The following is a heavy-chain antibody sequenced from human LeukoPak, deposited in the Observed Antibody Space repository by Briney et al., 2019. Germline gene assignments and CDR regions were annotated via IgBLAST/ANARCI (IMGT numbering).Heavy chain of an antibody. CDR1: GGTFSSYA. J-gene: IGHJ5*02. D-gene: IGHD3-3*01. CDR2: IIPIFGTA. Sequence: ASVKVSCKASGGTFSSYAISWVRQAPGQGLEWMGGIIPIFGTANYAQKFQGRVTITTDESTSTAYMELSSLRSEDTAVYYCARVYYDFWSGFVNWLDPWGQGTLVTVSS. V-gene: IGHV1-69*05. CDR3: ARVYYDFWSGFVNWLDP.